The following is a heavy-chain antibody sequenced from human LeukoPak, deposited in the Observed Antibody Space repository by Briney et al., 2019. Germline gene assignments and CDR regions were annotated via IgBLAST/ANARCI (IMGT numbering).Heavy chain of an antibody. J-gene: IGHJ4*02. CDR2: IIPILGIA. V-gene: IGHV1-69*04. CDR1: GGTVISYA. Sequence: GAAVKVSCKACGGTVISYAIRGVGQAAGQGREWVGRIIPILGIANYAQKFQGRVTITADKSTSTAYMELSSLRSEDTAVYYCASRTLDGYRTGDYWGQGTLVTVSS. CDR3: ASRTLDGYRTGDY. D-gene: IGHD5-24*01.